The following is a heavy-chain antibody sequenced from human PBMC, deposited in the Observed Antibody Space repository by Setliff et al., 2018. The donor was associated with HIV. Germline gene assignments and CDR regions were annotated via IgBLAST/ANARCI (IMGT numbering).Heavy chain of an antibody. J-gene: IGHJ3*01. D-gene: IGHD3-3*01. CDR2: INIDGSTT. CDR1: GFTFSNHW. CDR3: AKQRYYDGNDGFDV. Sequence: GGSLRLSCAASGFTFSNHWMHWVRQAPGKGLVWVSRINIDGSTTNYADSVKGRFTISRDNANNTLYLQMNSLRAEDTAVYYCAKQRYYDGNDGFDVWGQGTMVTVSS. V-gene: IGHV3-74*01.